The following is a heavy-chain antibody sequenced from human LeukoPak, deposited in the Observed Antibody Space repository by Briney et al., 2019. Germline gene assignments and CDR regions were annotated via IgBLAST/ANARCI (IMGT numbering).Heavy chain of an antibody. J-gene: IGHJ6*03. Sequence: SETLSLTCTVSGGSISSSSYYWGWIRQPPGKGLEWIGSIYYSGSTYYNPSLKSRVTISVDTSKNQFSLKLSSVTAADTAVYYCARDVYGSGLGASYYYYYMDVWGKGTTVTISS. CDR2: IYYSGST. D-gene: IGHD3-10*01. CDR1: GGSISSSSYY. CDR3: ARDVYGSGLGASYYYYYMDV. V-gene: IGHV4-39*01.